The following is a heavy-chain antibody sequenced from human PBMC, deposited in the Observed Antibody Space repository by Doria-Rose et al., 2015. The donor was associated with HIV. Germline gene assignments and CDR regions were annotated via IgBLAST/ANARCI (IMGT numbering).Heavy chain of an antibody. J-gene: IGHJ4*02. CDR2: LFSDDER. CDR3: ARIKSSRWYHKYYFDF. CDR1: GVSLSSPGMG. Sequence: QVTLKESGPALVKPTETLTLTCTVSGVSLSSPGMGVSWIRQSPGKALEWLANLFSDDERSYKTSLKSRLTISRGTSKSQVVLTMTDMDPVDTATYYCARIKSSRWYHKYYFDFWGQGTLVIVSA. V-gene: IGHV2-26*01. D-gene: IGHD6-13*01.